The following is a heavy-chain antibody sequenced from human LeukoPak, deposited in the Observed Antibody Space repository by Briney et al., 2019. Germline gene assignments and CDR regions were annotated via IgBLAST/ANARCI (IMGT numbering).Heavy chain of an antibody. D-gene: IGHD4-11*01. J-gene: IGHJ5*02. V-gene: IGHV1-18*01. CDR2: ISDYNGNT. CDR1: GYTFTSYG. CDR3: ARDLYRDSLPVSWFDP. Sequence: ASVKVSCKXSGYTFTSYGISWVRQSPGQGLEGMGWISDYNGNTNYAQKLQGRVTMTTDTSTSTAYMELRSLSSDDTAVYYCARDLYRDSLPVSWFDPWGQGTLVTVSS.